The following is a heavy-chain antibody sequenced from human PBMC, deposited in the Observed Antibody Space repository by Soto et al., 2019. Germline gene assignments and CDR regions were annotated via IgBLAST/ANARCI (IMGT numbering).Heavy chain of an antibody. CDR1: GGTFSSYT. V-gene: IGHV1-69*02. J-gene: IGHJ4*02. Sequence: QVQLVQSGAEVKKPGSSVKVSCKASGGTFSSYTISWVRQAPGQGLEWMGSIIPILGISNYAPNFQGRVTITADKSTSTAYMEMSSLRSEDTAVYYCARGDGYNPFDYWGQGPLVTVSS. D-gene: IGHD5-12*01. CDR2: IIPILGIS. CDR3: ARGDGYNPFDY.